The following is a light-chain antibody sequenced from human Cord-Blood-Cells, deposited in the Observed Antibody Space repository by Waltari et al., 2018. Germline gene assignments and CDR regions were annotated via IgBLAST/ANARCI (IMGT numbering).Light chain of an antibody. V-gene: IGLV2-11*01. CDR1: SSAVGGYNY. Sequence: QSALTPPRSLSGSPGQSVTLSCTGISSAVGGYNYVSWYPQHPGKAPKLMIYDVSKRPSGVPDRFSGSKSGNTASLTIAGLQAEDEADYYCCSYAGSVVFGGGTKLTVL. CDR2: DVS. CDR3: CSYAGSVV. J-gene: IGLJ2*01.